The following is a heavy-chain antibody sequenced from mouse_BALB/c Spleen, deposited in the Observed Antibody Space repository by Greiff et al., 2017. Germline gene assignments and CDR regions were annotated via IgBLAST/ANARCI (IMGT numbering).Heavy chain of an antibody. CDR3: AREGSFDY. Sequence: VQLQQSGAELVRPGALVKLSCKASGFNINDYYMHWVKQRPEQGLEWIGWIDPENGNTIYDPKFQGKASITADTSSNTAYLQLSSLTSEDTAVYYCAREGSFDYWGQGTTLTVSS. V-gene: IGHV14-1*02. J-gene: IGHJ2*01. CDR1: GFNINDYY. CDR2: IDPENGNT.